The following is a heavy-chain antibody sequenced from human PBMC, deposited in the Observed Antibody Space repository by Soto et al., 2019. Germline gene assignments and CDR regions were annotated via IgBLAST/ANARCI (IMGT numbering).Heavy chain of an antibody. CDR2: INPSGEHT. J-gene: IGHJ4*02. Sequence: ASVKVSCKASGYSFKDHYMHWVRQAPGRGLEWVGIINPSGEHTNYAQQFRGRVAMTRDTSTSAAYMELRSLRSEDTAVYFCARISCKGGSSSFDSDHWGQGTLVTVSS. CDR1: GYSFKDHY. V-gene: IGHV1-46*02. CDR3: ARISCKGGSSSFDSDH. D-gene: IGHD2-15*01.